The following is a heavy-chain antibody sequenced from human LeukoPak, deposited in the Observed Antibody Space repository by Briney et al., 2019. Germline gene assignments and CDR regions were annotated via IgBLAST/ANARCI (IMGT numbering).Heavy chain of an antibody. D-gene: IGHD1-1*01. CDR2: ISGSGNTA. V-gene: IGHV3-23*01. Sequence: GGSLRLSCAASGFTFSSYAMTWVRQAAGKGLEWVSAISGSGNTAYYADSVKGRFTISRDNSKNTLYLQMNSLRAEDTAVYYCAKRYMTGTSLEHFWGQGTLVTVSS. CDR1: GFTFSSYA. CDR3: AKRYMTGTSLEHF. J-gene: IGHJ4*02.